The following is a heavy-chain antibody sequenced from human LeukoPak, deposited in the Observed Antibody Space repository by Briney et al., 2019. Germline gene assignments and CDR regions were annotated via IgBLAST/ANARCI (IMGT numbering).Heavy chain of an antibody. CDR3: ARLDYDILTGAGPNLKY. J-gene: IGHJ4*02. CDR2: IHYTGST. Sequence: SETLSLTCTVSGGSIRGYYWSWIRQPPGKGLEWIGYIHYTGSTDYNPSLKSRVTISVDTSKNQFSLKLSSVTAADTAVYYCARLDYDILTGAGPNLKYWGQGTLVTVSS. CDR1: GGSIRGYY. V-gene: IGHV4-59*01. D-gene: IGHD3-9*01.